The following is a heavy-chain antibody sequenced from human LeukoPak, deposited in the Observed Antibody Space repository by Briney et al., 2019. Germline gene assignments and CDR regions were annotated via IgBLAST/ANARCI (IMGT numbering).Heavy chain of an antibody. Sequence: SETLSLTCTVSGASISSSPHYWGWLRQAPGKGLEWIGTLYYSGTTFYKPSLKSRLTMSVDTSKNQFSLKLSSVTAADTAVYYCTTDSGGTMVYAWGQGTLVTVSS. CDR2: LYYSGTT. V-gene: IGHV4-39*07. CDR1: GASISSSPHY. CDR3: TTDSGGTMVYA. D-gene: IGHD2-8*01. J-gene: IGHJ5*02.